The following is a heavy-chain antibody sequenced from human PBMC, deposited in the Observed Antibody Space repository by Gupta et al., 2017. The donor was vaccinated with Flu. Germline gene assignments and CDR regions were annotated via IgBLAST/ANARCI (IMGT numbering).Heavy chain of an antibody. CDR3: AKDLDDFWSGYYGKGLDH. CDR2: SSGSGERT. J-gene: IGHJ4*02. D-gene: IGHD3-3*01. V-gene: IGHV3-23*01. Sequence: MGWGRQGPGKGLEGVSGSSGSGERTYYADSVEGRFTISRDNPKNTLYLQMNHLRGEDTALYYCAKDLDDFWSGYYGKGLDHWGQGTLVTVSS.